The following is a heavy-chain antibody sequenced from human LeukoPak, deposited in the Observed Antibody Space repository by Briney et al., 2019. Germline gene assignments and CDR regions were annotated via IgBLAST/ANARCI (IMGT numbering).Heavy chain of an antibody. Sequence: ASETLSLTCAVSGYSISSGYYWGWIRQPPGKRLEWIGGIYHSGSTYYNPSLKSRVAISVDTSKNQFSLKLSSVTAADTAVYYCAREGMDVWGKGTTVTVSS. J-gene: IGHJ6*03. V-gene: IGHV4-38-2*02. CDR3: AREGMDV. CDR1: GYSISSGYY. CDR2: IYHSGST.